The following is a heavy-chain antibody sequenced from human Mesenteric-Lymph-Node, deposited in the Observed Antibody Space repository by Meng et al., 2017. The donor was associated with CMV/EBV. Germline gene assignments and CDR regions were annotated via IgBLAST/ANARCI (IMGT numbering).Heavy chain of an antibody. D-gene: IGHD2-2*01. CDR1: GGSFSGYY. CDR3: AIRRTPAAKTNWFDP. CDR2: INHSGST. J-gene: IGHJ5*02. V-gene: IGHV4-34*01. Sequence: YGGSFSGYYWSWIRQPPGKGLEWIGEINHSGSTNYNPSLKSRVTISVDTSKNQFSLKLSSVTAADTAVYYCAIRRTPAAKTNWFDPWGQGTLVTVSS.